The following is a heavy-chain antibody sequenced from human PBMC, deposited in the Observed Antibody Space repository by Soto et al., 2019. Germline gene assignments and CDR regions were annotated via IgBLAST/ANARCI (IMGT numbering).Heavy chain of an antibody. V-gene: IGHV1-69*04. CDR2: IIPILGVA. CDR1: GDTFSNHT. D-gene: IGHD4-17*01. Sequence: QVQLVQSGAEVQKPGSSVKVSCKASGDTFSNHTISWVRQAPGQGIEWVGRIIPILGVANYAQKCQGRFTITADKSTSIAYMALSSLRTADTAMYYCARVPEMSTVTKGHYYYMYVWGKRTTATVSS. CDR3: ARVPEMSTVTKGHYYYMYV. J-gene: IGHJ6*03.